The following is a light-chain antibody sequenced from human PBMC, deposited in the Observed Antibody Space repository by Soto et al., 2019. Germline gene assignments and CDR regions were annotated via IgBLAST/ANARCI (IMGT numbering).Light chain of an antibody. Sequence: QSALTQPASVSGSPGQSITITCTGTSSDIGRYKYVSWYLQYPGNAPKLLIYEVSNRPSGVSDRFSGSKSDITASLTISGLQPEDEATYFCTSSTSRNTYVFGPGTKVTVL. CDR1: SSDIGRYKY. J-gene: IGLJ1*01. CDR2: EVS. CDR3: TSSTSRNTYV. V-gene: IGLV2-14*01.